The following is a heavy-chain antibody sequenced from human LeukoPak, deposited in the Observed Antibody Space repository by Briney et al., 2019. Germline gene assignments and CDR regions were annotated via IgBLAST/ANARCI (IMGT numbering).Heavy chain of an antibody. CDR3: AGPPYYYDSSGYLNAFDI. CDR1: GGTFSSYT. D-gene: IGHD3-22*01. V-gene: IGHV1-69*02. Sequence: SVKVSCKASGGTFSSYTISWVRQAPGQGLEWMGRIIPILGIANYAHKFQGRVTITADKSTSTAYMELSSLRSEDTAVYYCAGPPYYYDSSGYLNAFDIWGQGTMVTVSS. CDR2: IIPILGIA. J-gene: IGHJ3*02.